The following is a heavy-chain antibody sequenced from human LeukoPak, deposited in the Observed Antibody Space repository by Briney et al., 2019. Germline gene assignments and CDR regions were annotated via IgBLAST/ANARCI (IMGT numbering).Heavy chain of an antibody. J-gene: IGHJ4*02. V-gene: IGHV4-4*09. CDR3: ARHKGVYAPFDY. D-gene: IGHD2-8*01. CDR1: GGSISSYY. CDR2: IYTSGST. Sequence: SETPSLTCTVSGGSISSYYWSWIRQPPGKGLEWIGYIYTSGSTNYNPSLKSRVTISVDTSKNQFSLKLSSVTAADTAVYYCARHKGVYAPFDYWGQGTLVTVSS.